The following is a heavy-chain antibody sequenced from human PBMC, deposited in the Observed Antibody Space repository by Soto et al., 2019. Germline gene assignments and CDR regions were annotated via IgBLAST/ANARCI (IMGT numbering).Heavy chain of an antibody. J-gene: IGHJ4*02. D-gene: IGHD6-19*01. V-gene: IGHV3-23*01. CDR1: GFTFSSYA. CDR2: ISGSGGST. CDR3: AKSSDPGISVAEY. Sequence: GGSLRLSCAASGFTFSSYAMSWVRQAPGKGLEWVSAISGSGGSTYYANSVKGRFTISRDNSKNTLYLQMNSLRAEDTAVYYCAKSSDPGISVAEYWGQGTLVTVSS.